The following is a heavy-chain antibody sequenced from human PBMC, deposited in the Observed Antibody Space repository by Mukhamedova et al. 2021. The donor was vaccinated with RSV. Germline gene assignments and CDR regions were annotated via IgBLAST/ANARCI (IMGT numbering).Heavy chain of an antibody. Sequence: TAYAASVEGRFTISRDDSKNAAYLQMNSLKTEDTAVYYCSRLFNTATDYWGQGTLVTVPS. J-gene: IGHJ4*02. CDR2: T. CDR3: SRLFNTATDY. D-gene: IGHD2/OR15-2a*01. V-gene: IGHV3-73*01.